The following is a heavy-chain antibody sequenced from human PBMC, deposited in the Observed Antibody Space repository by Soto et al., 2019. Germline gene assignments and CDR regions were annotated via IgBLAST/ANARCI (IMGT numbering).Heavy chain of an antibody. J-gene: IGHJ4*02. CDR2: IYWDDSK. Sequence: QITLKESGPTLVRPTQTLTLTCAFSGFSLSTSGVGVGWIRQPPGKALEWLAVIYWDDSKHYSPSLRSRLTXXKXXSKNQVVLTLTNMDPMDTGTYYCAHKGPEAWPLDYWGQGTLVTVSS. V-gene: IGHV2-5*02. CDR1: GFSLSTSGVG. CDR3: AHKGPEAWPLDY.